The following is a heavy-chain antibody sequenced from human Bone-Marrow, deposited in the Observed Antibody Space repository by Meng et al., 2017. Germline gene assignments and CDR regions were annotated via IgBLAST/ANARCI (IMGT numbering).Heavy chain of an antibody. CDR3: ARDPLTLLSGWYFDL. CDR1: GFTFSDYY. J-gene: IGHJ2*01. Sequence: LSLTCAASGFTFSDYYMSWIRQAPGKGLEWVSYISSSGSTIYYADSVKGRFTISRDNAKNSLYLQMNSLRAEDTAVYYCARDPLTLLSGWYFDLWGRGTRVTVSS. CDR2: ISSSGSTI. V-gene: IGHV3-11*01. D-gene: IGHD3-16*02.